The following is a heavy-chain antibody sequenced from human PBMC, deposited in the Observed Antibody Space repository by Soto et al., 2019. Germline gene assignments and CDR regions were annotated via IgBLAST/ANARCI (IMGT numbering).Heavy chain of an antibody. CDR2: ISYDGSNK. V-gene: IGHV3-30-3*01. CDR1: GFTFSSYA. Sequence: GGSLRLSCAASGFTFSSYAMHWVRQAPGKGLEWVAVISYDGSNKYYADSVKGRFTISRDNSKNTLYLQMNSLRAEDTAVYYCASSFPLLVPAGYYYYGMDVWGQGTTVTVS. CDR3: ASSFPLLVPAGYYYYGMDV. D-gene: IGHD2-2*01. J-gene: IGHJ6*02.